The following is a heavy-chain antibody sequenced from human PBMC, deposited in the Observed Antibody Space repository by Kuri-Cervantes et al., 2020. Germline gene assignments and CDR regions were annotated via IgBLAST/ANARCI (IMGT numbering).Heavy chain of an antibody. CDR2: IRYDGSNK. CDR3: TKDYYDTSGAY. D-gene: IGHD3-22*01. Sequence: GESLKISCVASEFTFHSYGMHWVRQAPGKGLEWVAFIRYDGSNKYYADSVKGRFTISRDNSKNTLYLQMNSLRADDTAVYYCTKDYYDTSGAYWGQGTLVTGSS. V-gene: IGHV3-30*02. CDR1: EFTFHSYG. J-gene: IGHJ4*02.